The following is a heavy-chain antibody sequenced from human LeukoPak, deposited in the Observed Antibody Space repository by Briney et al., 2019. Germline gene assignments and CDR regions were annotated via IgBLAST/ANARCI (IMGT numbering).Heavy chain of an antibody. Sequence: ASVKVSCKASGYTFTSYAMHWVRQAPGQRLECMGCINAGNGNTKYSQKFQGRVTITRDTSASTAYMELSSLRSEDTAVYYCARERGYCSSTSCYRDAFDIWGQGTMVTVSS. CDR3: ARERGYCSSTSCYRDAFDI. D-gene: IGHD2-2*01. CDR1: GYTFTSYA. J-gene: IGHJ3*02. CDR2: INAGNGNT. V-gene: IGHV1-3*01.